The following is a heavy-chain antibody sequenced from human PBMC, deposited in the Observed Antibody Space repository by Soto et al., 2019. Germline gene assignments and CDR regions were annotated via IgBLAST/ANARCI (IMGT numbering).Heavy chain of an antibody. J-gene: IGHJ4*02. V-gene: IGHV3-23*01. Sequence: GGSLRLSCAASVFTFSGYGMSWVRQSPGKGLEWVSAISGSGGSTYYADSVKGRFTISRDNSKNTLYLQMNSLRAEDTAVYYCAKAWRGDCSGGSCYSDYWGQGTLVTVSS. CDR2: ISGSGGST. D-gene: IGHD2-15*01. CDR3: AKAWRGDCSGGSCYSDY. CDR1: VFTFSGYG.